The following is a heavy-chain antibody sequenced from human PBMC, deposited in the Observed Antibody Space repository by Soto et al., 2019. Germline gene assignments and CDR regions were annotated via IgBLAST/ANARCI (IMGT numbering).Heavy chain of an antibody. CDR1: GFTFSSYG. Sequence: VGSLRLSGAASGFTFSSYGMHWVRQAPGKGLEWVAVISYDGSNKYYADSVKGRFTISRDNSKNTLYLQMNSLRAEDTAVYYCAKDPGRIAARPYYYYGMDVWGRGTTVTAP. D-gene: IGHD6-6*01. CDR3: AKDPGRIAARPYYYYGMDV. J-gene: IGHJ6*02. CDR2: ISYDGSNK. V-gene: IGHV3-30*18.